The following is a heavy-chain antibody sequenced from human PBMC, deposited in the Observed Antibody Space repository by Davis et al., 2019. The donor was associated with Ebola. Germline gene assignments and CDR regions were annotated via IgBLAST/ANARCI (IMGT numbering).Heavy chain of an antibody. J-gene: IGHJ5*02. V-gene: IGHV3-23*01. Sequence: PGGSLRLSCAASGFTFSSYAMSWVRQAPGKGLEWVSAISGSGGSTYYADSVKGRFTISRDNAKNSLYLQMNSLRAEDTAVYYCARGAARHPNWFDPWGQGTLVTVSS. CDR2: ISGSGGST. CDR3: ARGAARHPNWFDP. CDR1: GFTFSSYA. D-gene: IGHD6-6*01.